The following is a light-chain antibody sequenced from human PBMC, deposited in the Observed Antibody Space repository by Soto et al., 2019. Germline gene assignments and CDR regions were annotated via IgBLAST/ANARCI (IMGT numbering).Light chain of an antibody. CDR2: DVS. J-gene: IGLJ1*01. CDR1: SSDVGGYNY. V-gene: IGLV2-14*01. Sequence: QSVLTQPASVSGSPGQSITISCTGTSSDVGGYNYVSWYQQHPGKAPKLMIYDVSNRPSGVSNRFSGSKSGNTASLTISGLQAEDEADYYCSSYTSSSTLLYVFGTGT. CDR3: SSYTSSSTLLYV.